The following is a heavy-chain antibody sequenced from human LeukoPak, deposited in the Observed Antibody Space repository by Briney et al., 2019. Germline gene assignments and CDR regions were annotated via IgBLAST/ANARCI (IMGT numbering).Heavy chain of an antibody. CDR2: IYSGGST. V-gene: IGHV3-53*01. CDR3: ARRQDYYYGMDV. Sequence: PGGSLRLSCAASGFTVSSNYMSWVRQAPGKGLEWVSVIYSGGSTYYADSVKGRFTISRDNSMNTLYLQMNSLRAEDTAVYYCARRQDYYYGMDVWGQGTTVTVSS. J-gene: IGHJ6*02. CDR1: GFTVSSNY.